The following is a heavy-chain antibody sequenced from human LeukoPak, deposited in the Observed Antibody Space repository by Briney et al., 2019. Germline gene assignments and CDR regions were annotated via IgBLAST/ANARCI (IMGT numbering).Heavy chain of an antibody. D-gene: IGHD4-17*01. J-gene: IGHJ2*01. V-gene: IGHV3-21*01. CDR2: ISSSSSYI. Sequence: AGGSLRLSCAASGFTFSSYSMNWVRQAPGKGLEWVSSISSSSSYIYYADSVKGRFTISRDNAKNSLYLQMNSLRAEDTAVYYCARDDNGDHWYFDLWGRGTLVTVSS. CDR3: ARDDNGDHWYFDL. CDR1: GFTFSSYS.